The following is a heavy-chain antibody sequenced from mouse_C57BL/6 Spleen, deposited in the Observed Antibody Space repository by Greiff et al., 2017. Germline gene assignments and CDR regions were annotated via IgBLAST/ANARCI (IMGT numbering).Heavy chain of an antibody. CDR1: GYTFTDHT. V-gene: IGHV1-78*01. CDR2: IYPRDGST. D-gene: IGHD2-5*01. J-gene: IGHJ2*01. CDR3: SRWRSNYVGYFDD. Sequence: QVQLQQSDAELVKPGASVKISCKVSGYTFTDHTIHWMKQRPEKGLEWIGYIYPRDGSTKYHEKFKGKATLTADKSANTAYMQLNSLTSEDSAVYFCSRWRSNYVGYFDDWGQGTTLTVSS.